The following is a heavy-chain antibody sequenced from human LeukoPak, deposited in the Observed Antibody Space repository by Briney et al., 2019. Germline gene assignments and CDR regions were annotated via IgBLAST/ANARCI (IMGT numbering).Heavy chain of an antibody. Sequence: GGSLRLSCAASGFMFSSSEMTWVRQGPGMGLEWVSYISSSGSTIYYADSVKGRFTISRDNAKDSLYLQMNSLRAEDTAVYYCAREGYYSGLDVWGQGTTVTVSS. CDR2: ISSSGSTI. CDR3: AREGYYSGLDV. CDR1: GFMFSSSE. J-gene: IGHJ6*02. D-gene: IGHD2-21*01. V-gene: IGHV3-48*03.